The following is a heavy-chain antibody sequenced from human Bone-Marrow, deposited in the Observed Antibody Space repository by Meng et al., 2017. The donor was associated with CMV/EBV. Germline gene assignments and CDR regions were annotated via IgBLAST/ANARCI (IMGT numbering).Heavy chain of an antibody. CDR2: INPNSGGT. CDR1: GDTFTGYY. J-gene: IGHJ4*02. V-gene: IGHV1-2*02. Sequence: QVQLVQSGAELRKPGASVKVSCKASGDTFTGYYMHWVRQAPGQGLEWMGWINPNSGGTNYAQKFQGRVTMTRDTSISTAYMELSRLRSDDTAVYYCARDLDYGDYASDYWGQGTLVTVSS. D-gene: IGHD4-17*01. CDR3: ARDLDYGDYASDY.